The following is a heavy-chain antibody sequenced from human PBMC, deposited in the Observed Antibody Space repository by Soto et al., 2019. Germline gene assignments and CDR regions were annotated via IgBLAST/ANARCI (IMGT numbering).Heavy chain of an antibody. CDR1: GFTFSSYS. CDR2: ISSSSSYI. Sequence: SLRLSCAASGFTFSSYSMNWVRQAPGKGLEWVSSISSSSSYIYYADSVKGRFTISRDNAKNSLYLQMNSLRAEDTAVYYCARGPGYSYGDYYYYGMDVWGQGTTVTV. CDR3: ARGPGYSYGDYYYYGMDV. V-gene: IGHV3-21*01. D-gene: IGHD5-18*01. J-gene: IGHJ6*02.